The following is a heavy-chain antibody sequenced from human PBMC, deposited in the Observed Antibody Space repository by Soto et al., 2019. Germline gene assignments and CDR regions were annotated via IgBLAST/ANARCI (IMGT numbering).Heavy chain of an antibody. Sequence: ASVKVSCKASGYTFTSHAMHWVRQAPGQRLEWMGWINAGNGNTKYSQKFQGRVTITRDTSASTAYMELSSLRSEDTAVYYCASHYSSVAWGFDPWGQGTLVTVSS. CDR3: ASHYSSVAWGFDP. D-gene: IGHD6-19*01. CDR1: GYTFTSHA. V-gene: IGHV1-3*01. J-gene: IGHJ5*02. CDR2: INAGNGNT.